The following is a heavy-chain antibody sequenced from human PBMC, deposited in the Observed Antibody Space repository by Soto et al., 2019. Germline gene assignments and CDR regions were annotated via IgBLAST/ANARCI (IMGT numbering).Heavy chain of an antibody. J-gene: IGHJ4*02. Sequence: QVRLQESGPGLVKPSETLSLTCTVSGGSVSRNSYYWTWIRQPPGKGLEYIGYVYYSGGTKYNPSLKRRATISVGTSKNQFSLRLSSVTAADTAVYYCARVDIVGTNNVDHWGQGTLVTVSS. V-gene: IGHV4-61*01. CDR1: GGSVSRNSYY. D-gene: IGHD1-26*01. CDR3: ARVDIVGTNNVDH. CDR2: VYYSGGT.